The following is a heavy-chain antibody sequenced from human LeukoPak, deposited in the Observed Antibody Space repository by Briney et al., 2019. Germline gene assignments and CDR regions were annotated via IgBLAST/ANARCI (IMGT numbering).Heavy chain of an antibody. CDR1: GGTFSSYA. Sequence: GASVKVSCKASGGTFSSYAISWVRQAPGQGLEWMGGIIPIFGTANYAQKFQGRVTITTDESTSTAYMELSSLRSEDTAVYYCATDWVVVVPAAIRGAFDIWRQGTMVTVSS. CDR3: ATDWVVVVPAAIRGAFDI. V-gene: IGHV1-69*05. D-gene: IGHD2-2*01. CDR2: IIPIFGTA. J-gene: IGHJ3*02.